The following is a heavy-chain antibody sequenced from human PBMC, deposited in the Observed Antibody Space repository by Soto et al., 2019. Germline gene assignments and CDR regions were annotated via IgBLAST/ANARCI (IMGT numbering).Heavy chain of an antibody. CDR1: GFTFSSYA. Sequence: GGSLRLSCAASGFTFSSYAMSWVRQAPGKGLEWVSTISGSGGSKYYADSLKGRFTISRDNSKNTLFLQMSSQRAEDTAVYYCAKEAVSGWYYFAYWGPGTLVTVSS. V-gene: IGHV3-23*01. CDR3: AKEAVSGWYYFAY. CDR2: ISGSGGSK. D-gene: IGHD6-19*01. J-gene: IGHJ4*02.